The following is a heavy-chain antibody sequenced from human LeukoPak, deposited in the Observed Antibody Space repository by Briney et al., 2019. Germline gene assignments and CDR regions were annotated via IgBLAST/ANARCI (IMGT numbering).Heavy chain of an antibody. CDR3: ARGGSNNDWFDP. CDR1: GYTFTSYD. D-gene: IGHD1-26*01. V-gene: IGHV1-8*01. J-gene: IGHJ5*02. CDR2: MNPNSGNT. Sequence: GASVKVSCKVSGYTFTSYDINWVRQATGQGLEWMGWMNPNSGNTGYAQKFQGRVTMTRNTSISTAYMELSSLRSEDTAVYYCARGGSNNDWFDPWGQGTLVTVSS.